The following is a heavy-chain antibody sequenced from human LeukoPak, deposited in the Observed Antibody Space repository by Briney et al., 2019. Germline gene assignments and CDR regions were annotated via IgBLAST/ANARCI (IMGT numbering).Heavy chain of an antibody. CDR1: GFTFSSYA. V-gene: IGHV3-23*01. D-gene: IGHD3-10*01. CDR3: AKNPSLLLWFGELDHFDY. J-gene: IGHJ4*02. Sequence: GGSLRLSCAASGFTFSSYAMSWVRQAPGKGLEWVSAISGSGGSTYYADSVKGRFTISRDNSKNTLYLQMNSLRAEDTAVYYCAKNPSLLLWFGELDHFDYWGQGTLVTVSS. CDR2: ISGSGGST.